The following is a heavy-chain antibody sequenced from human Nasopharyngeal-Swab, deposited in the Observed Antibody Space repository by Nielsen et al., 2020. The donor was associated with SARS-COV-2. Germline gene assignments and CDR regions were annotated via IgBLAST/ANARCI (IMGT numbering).Heavy chain of an antibody. CDR1: AGSFSGYY. V-gene: IGHV4-34*01. CDR3: ARVVRELDLKYYFHYHYMDV. CDR2: INHGGGT. Sequence: SETLFLTCAVYAGSFSGYYWSWIRQSPGKGLEWVGEINHGGGTNYNPSLKSRVTISIDTSKNQFSLKLTSVTAADTAVYYCARVVRELDLKYYFHYHYMDVWGKGTTVTVSS. J-gene: IGHJ6*03. D-gene: IGHD1-1*01.